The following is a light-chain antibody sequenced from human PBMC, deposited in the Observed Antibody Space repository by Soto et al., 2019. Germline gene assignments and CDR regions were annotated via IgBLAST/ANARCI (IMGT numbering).Light chain of an antibody. CDR3: QQYGTSPIT. CDR1: QTVSSY. CDR2: GAS. J-gene: IGKJ5*01. V-gene: IGKV3-20*01. Sequence: ENVLTQSPGTLSLSPGERATLSCRASQTVSSYLTWYQQRPGQAPRLLIYGASKRATGIPDRFSGSGSGTDLTLTISRLEPEDFELYYCQQYGTSPITFGQGTRLEIK.